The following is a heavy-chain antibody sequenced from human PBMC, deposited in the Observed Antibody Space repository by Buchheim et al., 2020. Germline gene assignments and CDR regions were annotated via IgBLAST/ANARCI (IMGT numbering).Heavy chain of an antibody. CDR1: GFTFSSYA. D-gene: IGHD2-21*02. Sequence: EVQLLESGGGLVQPGGSLRLSCAASGFTFSSYAMSWVRQAPGKGLEWVSAISGSGGSTYYADSVKGRFTIPRDNSKNTLYLQMNSLRAEDTAVYYCAIFPLARLIVVVTATPGHWGQGTL. CDR3: AIFPLARLIVVVTATPGH. V-gene: IGHV3-23*01. CDR2: ISGSGGST. J-gene: IGHJ4*02.